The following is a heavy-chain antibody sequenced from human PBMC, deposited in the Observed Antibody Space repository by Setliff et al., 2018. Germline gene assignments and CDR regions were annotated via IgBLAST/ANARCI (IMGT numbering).Heavy chain of an antibody. CDR2: IMPIFGST. CDR1: GGSFSSFS. J-gene: IGHJ1*01. Sequence: ASVKVSCKASGGSFSSFSIHWVRQAPGQGLEWMGRIMPIFGSTNYAQNFQGRVTITADKSTSTAYMDLSSLRSEDSAVYYCARDPWQWLTTFTSAEYFQHWGQGTLVTVSS. D-gene: IGHD6-19*01. CDR3: ARDPWQWLTTFTSAEYFQH. V-gene: IGHV1-69*08.